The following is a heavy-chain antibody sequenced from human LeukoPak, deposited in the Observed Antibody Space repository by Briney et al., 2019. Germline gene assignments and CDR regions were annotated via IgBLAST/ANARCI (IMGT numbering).Heavy chain of an antibody. J-gene: IGHJ5*02. Sequence: PSETLSLTCTVSGGSISSSSYYWGWIRQPPGKGLEWIGSNYYSGSTYYNPSLKSRVTISVDTSKNQFSLKLSSVTAADAAVYYCARLWLAVAGALDWFDPWGQGTLVTDTS. D-gene: IGHD6-19*01. CDR3: ARLWLAVAGALDWFDP. V-gene: IGHV4-39*01. CDR2: NYYSGST. CDR1: GGSISSSSYY.